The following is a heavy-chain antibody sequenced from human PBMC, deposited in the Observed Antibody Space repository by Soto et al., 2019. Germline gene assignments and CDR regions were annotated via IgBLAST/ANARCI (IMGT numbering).Heavy chain of an antibody. V-gene: IGHV4-30-4*01. CDR1: GGSISSGDYY. D-gene: IGHD5-12*01. Sequence: SETLSLTCTVSGGSISSGDYYWSWIRQPPGKGLEWIGYIYYSGSTYYNPSLKSRVTISVDTSKNQFSLKLSSVTAADTAVYYCARDPLYSGYDWRDLDYWGQGTLVTVSS. J-gene: IGHJ4*02. CDR3: ARDPLYSGYDWRDLDY. CDR2: IYYSGST.